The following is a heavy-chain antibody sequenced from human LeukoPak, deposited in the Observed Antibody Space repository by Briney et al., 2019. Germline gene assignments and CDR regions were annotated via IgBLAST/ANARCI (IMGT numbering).Heavy chain of an antibody. Sequence: GGSLRLSCAASGFTFPDYALHWVRQAPGKGLEWVSLISGDGYSTYYADSVRGRFTISRDNSKNSLYLQMNSLRTEDTALYYCTKGDWQPVNCWGQGTLVTVSS. D-gene: IGHD6-6*01. V-gene: IGHV3-43*02. CDR1: GFTFPDYA. CDR2: ISGDGYST. CDR3: TKGDWQPVNC. J-gene: IGHJ4*02.